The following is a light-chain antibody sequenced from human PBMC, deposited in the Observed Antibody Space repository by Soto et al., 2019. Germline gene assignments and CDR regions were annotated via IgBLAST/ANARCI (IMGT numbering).Light chain of an antibody. J-gene: IGLJ2*01. CDR1: SSNIGTNT. CDR3: AACDVSPVV. V-gene: IGLV1-44*01. CDR2: SDN. Sequence: QPVLTQPPSASGTPGQRVTISCAGSSSNIGTNTVIWYQQLPGAAPKLLIYSDNQRPSGVPDRFSVSKSGTSASLAISGLHSEDEADYYCAACDVSPVVFGGGTKLTVL.